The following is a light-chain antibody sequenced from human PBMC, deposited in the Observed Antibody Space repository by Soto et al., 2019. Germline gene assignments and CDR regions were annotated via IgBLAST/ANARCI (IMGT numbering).Light chain of an antibody. J-gene: IGKJ4*01. V-gene: IGKV3-20*01. Sequence: EFVLTQSPGTLSLSPGERATLSCRASQTVRNNYLAWYQQKPGQAPSLLIYDASSRATGIPDRFSGGGSVTDFTLPVSILEPEDVAVYCCQPFTSSPFTFGGGTKVEI. CDR3: QPFTSSPFT. CDR2: DAS. CDR1: QTVRNNY.